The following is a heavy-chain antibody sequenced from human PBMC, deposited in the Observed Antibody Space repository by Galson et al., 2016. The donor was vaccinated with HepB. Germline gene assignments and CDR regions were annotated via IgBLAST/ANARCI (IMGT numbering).Heavy chain of an antibody. V-gene: IGHV3-48*03. Sequence: SLRLSCAASGFTFSSYEMNWVRQAPGKGLEWVSYIKSRGGSVYYADSVKGRFTIDRDNDKNSLYLQMNSLRVDDTAVYFCARGFRSGWGIDYWGQGTLVTVSS. D-gene: IGHD6-19*01. J-gene: IGHJ4*02. CDR3: ARGFRSGWGIDY. CDR2: IKSRGGSV. CDR1: GFTFSSYE.